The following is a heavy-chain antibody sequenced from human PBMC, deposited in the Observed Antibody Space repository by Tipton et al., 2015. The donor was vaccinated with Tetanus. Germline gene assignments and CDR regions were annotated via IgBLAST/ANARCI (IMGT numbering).Heavy chain of an antibody. CDR2: IYYSGST. D-gene: IGHD3-22*01. V-gene: IGHV4-39*01. CDR1: GGSISSSSYY. Sequence: TLSLTCTVSGGSISSSSYYWGWIRQPPGKGLEWIGSIYYSGSTYYNPSLKSRVTISVDTSKNQFSLKLSSVTAADTAVYYCARGIIGVVITASDPDAFDIWGQGTMVTVSS. CDR3: ARGIIGVVITASDPDAFDI. J-gene: IGHJ3*02.